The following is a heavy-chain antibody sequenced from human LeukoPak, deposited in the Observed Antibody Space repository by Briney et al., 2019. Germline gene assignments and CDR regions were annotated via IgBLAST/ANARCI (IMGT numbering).Heavy chain of an antibody. J-gene: IGHJ4*02. Sequence: GASVKVSCKVSGYTLNELSTHWGRQAPGKGLEWMGGFDPADGETVYAHRFQGRLTMTEDTSTNTGYMELTSLRSEDTAVYYCAADGGGLSSVVTPRSSPFDYWGQGTLVTVSS. V-gene: IGHV1-24*01. D-gene: IGHD4-23*01. CDR1: GYTLNELS. CDR2: FDPADGET. CDR3: AADGGGLSSVVTPRSSPFDY.